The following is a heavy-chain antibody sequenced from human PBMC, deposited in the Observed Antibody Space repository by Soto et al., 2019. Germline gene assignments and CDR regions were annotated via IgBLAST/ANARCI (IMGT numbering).Heavy chain of an antibody. CDR1: GFTFSSYA. J-gene: IGHJ6*02. CDR3: ARGNDFWSDNTNYGMDV. CDR2: ISYDGSNK. Sequence: GGSLRLSCAASGFTFSSYAMHWVRQAPGKGLEWVAVISYDGSNKYYADSVKGRFTISRDNSKNTLYLQMNSLRAEDTAVYYCARGNDFWSDNTNYGMDVWGQGTTVTVSS. D-gene: IGHD3-3*01. V-gene: IGHV3-30-3*01.